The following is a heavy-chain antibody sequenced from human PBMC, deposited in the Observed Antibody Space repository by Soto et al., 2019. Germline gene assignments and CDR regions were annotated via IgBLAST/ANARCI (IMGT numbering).Heavy chain of an antibody. J-gene: IGHJ4*02. CDR1: GYIFTNYD. CDR2: INPLPTSGST. Sequence: ASVKLSCKASGYIFTNYDIHWVRQAPVQGLEWMAIINPLPTSGSTNYAQKFQGRVTVTRDTSTSTVYLELSSLRSDDTAVYYCARDLAAAAYWGQGTLVTVSS. CDR3: ARDLAAAAY. V-gene: IGHV1-46*01. D-gene: IGHD6-13*01.